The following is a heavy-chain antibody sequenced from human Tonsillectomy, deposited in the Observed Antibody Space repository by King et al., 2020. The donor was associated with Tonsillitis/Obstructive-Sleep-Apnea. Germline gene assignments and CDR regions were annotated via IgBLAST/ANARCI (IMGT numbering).Heavy chain of an antibody. V-gene: IGHV3-21*01. CDR2: LSSSSGYI. D-gene: IGHD3-9*01. Sequence: VQLVESGGGLVKPGGSLRLSCAASGFSFSSYTMNWVRQAPGKGLEWVSSLSSSSGYIYYADSVKGRFTISRDNARNSLYLQMNSLRAEDTAVYYCTRDRGILIGYYPFDCWGQGTLVTDSS. J-gene: IGHJ4*02. CDR3: TRDRGILIGYYPFDC. CDR1: GFSFSSYT.